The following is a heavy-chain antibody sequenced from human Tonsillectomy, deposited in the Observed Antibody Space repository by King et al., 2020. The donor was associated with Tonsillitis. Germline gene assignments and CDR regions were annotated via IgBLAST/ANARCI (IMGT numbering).Heavy chain of an antibody. CDR3: AREYYYDTGGYSPPGDDAFDI. D-gene: IGHD3-22*01. CDR1: GFTVSSNH. V-gene: IGHV3-53*01. CDR2: IFGGGNT. J-gene: IGHJ3*02. Sequence: VQLVESGGGLIQPGGSLRLSCAASGFTVSSNHMSWVRQAPGKGLEWVSIIFGGGNTYYADSVKGRFTISRDNSKNTLYLQMNSLRAEDTAIYYCAREYYYDTGGYSPPGDDAFDIWGQGTVVTVSS.